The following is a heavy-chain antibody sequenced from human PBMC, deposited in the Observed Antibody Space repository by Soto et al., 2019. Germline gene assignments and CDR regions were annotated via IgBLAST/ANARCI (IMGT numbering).Heavy chain of an antibody. CDR1: GGSISSGDYY. CDR3: ARVRYSGYDAPFDY. Sequence: QVQLQESGPGLVKPSQTLSLTCTVSGGSISSGDYYWSWIRQPPGKVLEWIGYIYYSGSTYYNPSLKSRVTITVDTSKNQFPLKLSSVTAADTAVYYCARVRYSGYDAPFDYWGQGTLVTVSS. J-gene: IGHJ4*02. CDR2: IYYSGST. V-gene: IGHV4-30-4*01. D-gene: IGHD5-12*01.